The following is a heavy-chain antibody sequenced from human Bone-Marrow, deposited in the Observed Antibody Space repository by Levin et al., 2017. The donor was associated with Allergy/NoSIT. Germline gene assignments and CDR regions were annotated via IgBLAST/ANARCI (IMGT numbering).Heavy chain of an antibody. CDR3: ARGDYLDSISYYEDS. J-gene: IGHJ4*02. CDR1: GGSIHGYY. Sequence: SQTLSLTCRVSGGSIHGYYWSWIRQPPGKGLEWIGNIYYMGRPNYNPSLKSRVTISVDTSKNQFSLRLSSVTADDTAMYFCARGDYLDSISYYEDSWGQGTLVTVSS. D-gene: IGHD3-22*01. CDR2: IYYMGRP. V-gene: IGHV4-59*01.